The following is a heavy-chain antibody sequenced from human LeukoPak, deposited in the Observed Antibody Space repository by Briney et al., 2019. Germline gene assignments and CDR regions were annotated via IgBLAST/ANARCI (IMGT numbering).Heavy chain of an antibody. CDR2: INHSGST. Sequence: SETLSLTCAVYGGSFSGYYWSWIRQPPGKGPEWIGEINHSGSTNYNPSLKSRVTISVDTSKNQFSLKLSSVTAAYTAVYYCARLTTVTTEDYWGQGTLVTVSS. CDR1: GGSFSGYY. V-gene: IGHV4-34*01. D-gene: IGHD4-17*01. CDR3: ARLTTVTTEDY. J-gene: IGHJ4*02.